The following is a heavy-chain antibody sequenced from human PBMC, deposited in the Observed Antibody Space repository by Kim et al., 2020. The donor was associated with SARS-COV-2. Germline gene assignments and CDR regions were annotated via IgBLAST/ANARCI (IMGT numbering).Heavy chain of an antibody. CDR1: GGSISTTYYY. J-gene: IGHJ5*02. V-gene: IGHV4-39*01. CDR3: AKTGALRGDFLNWFHP. Sequence: SETLSLTCTVSGGSISTTYYYWGWVRQPPGKGLEWIGSIYYSGSTYFNPSLKSRVTITVDSSKNQFPLQLTSVTAADTAVYYCAKTGALRGDFLNWFHP. CDR2: IYYSGST. D-gene: IGHD3-10*01.